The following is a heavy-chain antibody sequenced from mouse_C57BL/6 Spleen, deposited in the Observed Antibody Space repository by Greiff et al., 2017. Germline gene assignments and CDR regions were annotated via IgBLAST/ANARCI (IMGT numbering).Heavy chain of an antibody. D-gene: IGHD1-1*01. J-gene: IGHJ4*01. Sequence: QVQLKQSGPELVKPGASVKISCKASGYAFSSSWMNWVKQRPGKGLEWIGRIYPGDGDTNYNGKFKGKATLTADKSSSTAYMQLSSLTSEDSAVYFCARSTTGLYYAMDYWGQGTSVTVSS. CDR3: ARSTTGLYYAMDY. CDR1: GYAFSSSW. CDR2: IYPGDGDT. V-gene: IGHV1-82*01.